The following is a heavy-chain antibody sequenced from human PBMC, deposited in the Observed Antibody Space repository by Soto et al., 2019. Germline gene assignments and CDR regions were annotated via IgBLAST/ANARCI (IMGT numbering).Heavy chain of an antibody. CDR2: IDPSDSYT. CDR1: GYSFTSYW. D-gene: IGHD2-15*01. Sequence: GESLKISCKGSGYSFTSYWISWVRQMPGKGLEWMGRIDPSDSYTNYSPSFQGHVTISADKSISTAYLQWSSLKASDTAMYYCARQVVVAATQYYYYYYGMDVWGQGTTVTVSS. V-gene: IGHV5-10-1*01. J-gene: IGHJ6*02. CDR3: ARQVVVAATQYYYYYYGMDV.